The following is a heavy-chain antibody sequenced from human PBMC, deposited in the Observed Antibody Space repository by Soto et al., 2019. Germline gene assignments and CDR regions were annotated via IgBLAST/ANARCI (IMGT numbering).Heavy chain of an antibody. J-gene: IGHJ4*02. CDR1: GFTVSNNY. Sequence: EVQLVESGGGLIQPGGSLRLSCAVSGFTVSNNYMSWVRQAPGKGLEGVSVIYSGGYTAYGDSVKGRFTISRDNSKNKLFIQMNTRGADDTGVYFWASQPGGGGYWGQGTLVTVSS. CDR2: IYSGGYT. V-gene: IGHV3-53*01. D-gene: IGHD2-2*01. CDR3: ASQPGGGGY.